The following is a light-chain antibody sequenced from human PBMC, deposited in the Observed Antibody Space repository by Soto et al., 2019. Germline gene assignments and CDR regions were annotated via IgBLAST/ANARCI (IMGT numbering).Light chain of an antibody. CDR3: QSYDTSLSEVV. J-gene: IGLJ2*01. CDR1: SSNIGAGYD. CDR2: GNS. Sequence: QAVVTQPPSVSGAPGQRVTISCTGSSSNIGAGYDVHWYQHLPGTAPKLLIYGNSIRPSGVPDRFSGSKSGTSASLAITGLQAEDEADYYCQSYDTSLSEVVFGGGTKLTVL. V-gene: IGLV1-40*01.